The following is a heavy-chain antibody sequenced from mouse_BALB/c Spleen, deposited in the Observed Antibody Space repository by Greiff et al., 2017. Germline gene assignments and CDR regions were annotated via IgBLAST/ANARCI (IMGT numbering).Heavy chain of an antibody. V-gene: IGHV1-4*01. CDR1: GYTFTSYT. D-gene: IGHD4-1*01. CDR2: INPSSGYT. J-gene: IGHJ1*01. Sequence: VKLQQSGAELARPGASVKMSCKASGYTFTSYTMHWVKQRPGQGLEWIGYINPSSGYTNYNQKFKDKATLTADKSSSTAYMQLSSLTSEDSAVYYCARYGTVYWYFDVWGAGTTVTVSS. CDR3: ARYGTVYWYFDV.